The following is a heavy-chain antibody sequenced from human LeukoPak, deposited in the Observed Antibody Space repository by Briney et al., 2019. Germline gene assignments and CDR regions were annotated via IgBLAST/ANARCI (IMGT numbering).Heavy chain of an antibody. Sequence: GGSLRLSCAASGFTFDDYAMHWVRQAPGKGLEWVSGISWNSGSIGYADSVKGRFTISRDNAKNSLYLQMNSLRAEDTALYYCAKDNNNLGQQLVHPVGAFDIWGQGTMVTVSS. CDR3: AKDNNNLGQQLVHPVGAFDI. D-gene: IGHD6-13*01. CDR1: GFTFDDYA. J-gene: IGHJ3*02. CDR2: ISWNSGSI. V-gene: IGHV3-9*01.